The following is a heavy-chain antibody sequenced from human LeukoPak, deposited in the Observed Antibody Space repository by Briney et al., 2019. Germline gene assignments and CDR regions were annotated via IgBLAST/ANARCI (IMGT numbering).Heavy chain of an antibody. Sequence: PGGSLRLSCVASGFTVSSNYMSWVRQAPGKGLEWVSVIYSGGSTYYADSVKGRFTISRDNSKNTLYLQMNSLRAEDTAVYYCASGSGSYRTPNYYMDVWGTGTTVTVSS. J-gene: IGHJ6*03. D-gene: IGHD3-10*01. CDR1: GFTVSSNY. CDR3: ASGSGSYRTPNYYMDV. CDR2: IYSGGST. V-gene: IGHV3-53*01.